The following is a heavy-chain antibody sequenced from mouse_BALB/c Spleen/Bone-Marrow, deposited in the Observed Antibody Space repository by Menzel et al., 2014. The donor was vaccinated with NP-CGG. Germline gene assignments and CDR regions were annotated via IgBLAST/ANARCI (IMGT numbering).Heavy chain of an antibody. Sequence: VQLQQSGPDLVRPGSSVKMSCKASDYTFTTYWMHWVKQRPGQGLEWIGMVDPSTSETRLNQKFKDKATLIVDKSSNTAYMQLSSLTSEDSAVYYCARRTLAMDYWGQGTSVTVSS. CDR2: VDPSTSET. J-gene: IGHJ4*01. V-gene: IGHV1-52*01. CDR3: ARRTLAMDY. CDR1: DYTFTTYW.